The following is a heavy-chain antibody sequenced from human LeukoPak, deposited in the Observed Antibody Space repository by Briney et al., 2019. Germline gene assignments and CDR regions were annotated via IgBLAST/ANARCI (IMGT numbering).Heavy chain of an antibody. D-gene: IGHD3-22*01. J-gene: IGHJ4*02. CDR2: IYYSGST. CDR1: GGSISSGGYY. CDR3: ARSPYYDSSGYYVKSRNFDY. Sequence: SQTLSLTCTVSGGSISSGGYYWSWIRQHPGKGLEWIGYIYYSGSTYYNPSLKRRVTIPVDTSKNQFSLKLSSVTAAGTAVYYCARSPYYDSSGYYVKSRNFDYWGQGTLVTVSS. V-gene: IGHV4-31*03.